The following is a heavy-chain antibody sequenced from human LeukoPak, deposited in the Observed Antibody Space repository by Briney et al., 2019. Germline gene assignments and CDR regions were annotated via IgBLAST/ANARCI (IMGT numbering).Heavy chain of an antibody. Sequence: GASVKVSCKISGYTLTELSMHWVRQAPGKGLEWMGGFDPEDGETIYAQKFQGRVTMTEDTSTDTAYMELSSLRSEDTAVYYCATLETTGHAVGYFDYWGQGTLVTVSS. D-gene: IGHD3-3*01. CDR2: FDPEDGET. CDR3: ATLETTGHAVGYFDY. V-gene: IGHV1-24*01. J-gene: IGHJ4*02. CDR1: GYTLTELS.